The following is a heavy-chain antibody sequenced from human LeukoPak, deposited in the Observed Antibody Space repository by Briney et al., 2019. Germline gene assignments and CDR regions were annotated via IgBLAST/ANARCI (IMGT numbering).Heavy chain of an antibody. CDR1: GFTFSSYA. Sequence: GGSLRLSCAASGFTFSSYAMSWVRQAPGKGLEWVSAIRGSGGSTYYADSVKGRFTISRDNSKNTLYLQMNSLRAEDTAVYYCATRREYSSSRGYWGQGTLVTVSS. V-gene: IGHV3-23*01. CDR2: IRGSGGST. D-gene: IGHD6-6*01. J-gene: IGHJ4*02. CDR3: ATRREYSSSRGY.